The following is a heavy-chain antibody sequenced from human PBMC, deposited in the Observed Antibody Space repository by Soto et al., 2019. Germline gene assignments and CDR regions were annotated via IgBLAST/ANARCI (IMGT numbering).Heavy chain of an antibody. CDR3: ARPTCSGGSCYPYNWFDP. J-gene: IGHJ5*02. D-gene: IGHD2-15*01. Sequence: SETLSLTCTVSGGSISSSSYYWGWIRQPPGKGLEWIGSIYYSGSTYYNPSLKSRVTISVDTSKNQFSLKLSSVTAADTAVYYCARPTCSGGSCYPYNWFDPWGQGTLVTVSS. CDR1: GGSISSSSYY. V-gene: IGHV4-39*01. CDR2: IYYSGST.